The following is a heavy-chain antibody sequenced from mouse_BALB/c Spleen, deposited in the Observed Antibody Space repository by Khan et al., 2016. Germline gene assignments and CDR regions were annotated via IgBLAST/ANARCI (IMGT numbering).Heavy chain of an antibody. CDR1: GYSITSDYA. CDR2: ISYSGST. Sequence: EVQLQESGPGLVKPSQSLSLTCTVTGYSITSDYAWNWIRQFPGNKLEWMGYISYSGSTRYNPSLKSRISITRDTSKNQFFLQLNSVNTEDTATXYCASPRFNSWYFYVLGSGTTFTVSS. CDR3: ASPRFNSWYFYV. D-gene: IGHD1-3*01. J-gene: IGHJ1*01. V-gene: IGHV3-2*02.